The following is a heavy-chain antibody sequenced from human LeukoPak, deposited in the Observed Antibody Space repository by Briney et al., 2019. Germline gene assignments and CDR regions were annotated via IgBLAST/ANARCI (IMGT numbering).Heavy chain of an antibody. D-gene: IGHD3-10*01. CDR3: TREVVGMSAD. CDR1: GFNFGNYA. J-gene: IGHJ4*02. V-gene: IGHV3-49*04. Sequence: GGSLRLSCTASGFNFGNYAMSWVRQAPGKGLEWLGFIRSKRCGGAIEYDASVDGRFTISRDDSKSIAYLQMTNLKTEDTATYFCTREVVGMSADGGQGTLVTVSS. CDR2: IRSKRCGGAI.